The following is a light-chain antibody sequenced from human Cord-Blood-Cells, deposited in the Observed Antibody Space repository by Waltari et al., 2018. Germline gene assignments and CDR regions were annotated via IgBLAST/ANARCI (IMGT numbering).Light chain of an antibody. CDR1: QSVLYSSNNQNY. J-gene: IGKJ3*01. V-gene: IGKV4-1*01. Sequence: DIVMTQSPDSLAVSLGERATINCKSSQSVLYSSNNQNYLAWYQRKPGQPPKLLIYWASTRESGVPDRFSGSGSGTDFTLTISSLQAEDVAVYYCQQYYSTPFTFGPGTKVDIK. CDR2: WAS. CDR3: QQYYSTPFT.